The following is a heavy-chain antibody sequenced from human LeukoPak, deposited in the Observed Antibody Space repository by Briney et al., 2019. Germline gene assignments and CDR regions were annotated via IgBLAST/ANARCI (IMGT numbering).Heavy chain of an antibody. CDR3: AREGFSAGYYYMDV. Sequence: SETLSLTCAVSGGSFSGYYWSWIRQAPGKGLEWIGEINHSGSTNYNPSLKSRVTISTDTSKNQFSLKLSSVTAADTAVYFCAREGFSAGYYYMDVWGKGTTVTVSS. V-gene: IGHV4-34*01. J-gene: IGHJ6*03. D-gene: IGHD1-26*01. CDR2: INHSGST. CDR1: GGSFSGYY.